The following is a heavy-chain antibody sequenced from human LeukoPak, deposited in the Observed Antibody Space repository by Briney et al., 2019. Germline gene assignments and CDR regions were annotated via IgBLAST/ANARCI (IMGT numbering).Heavy chain of an antibody. D-gene: IGHD3-10*01. CDR1: GFTFSSHA. CDR2: ISDSGVST. CDR3: AKFGLAGSGRYHDAFDI. Sequence: PGGSLRLSCAASGFTFSSHAMSWVRQAAGKGLEWVSTISDSGVSTYYADSVKGRFTISRDNSKNTLYMQMNSLRAGDTAVYYCAKFGLAGSGRYHDAFDIWGQGTMVTVSS. V-gene: IGHV3-23*01. J-gene: IGHJ3*02.